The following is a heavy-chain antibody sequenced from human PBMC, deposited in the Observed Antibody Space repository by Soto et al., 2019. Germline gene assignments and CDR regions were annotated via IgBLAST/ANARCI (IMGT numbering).Heavy chain of an antibody. V-gene: IGHV2-5*02. Sequence: QITLKESGPTLVKPTQTLTLTCTFSGFSLSTSGVGVGWIRQPPGKALEWLALIYWDDAKRYSPSLKSRLTITKDTSKNQVVLTMTNMDPVDTATYYCAHMLYDVWGSYRYSTSDDWGQGTLVTVSS. CDR3: AHMLYDVWGSYRYSTSDD. D-gene: IGHD3-16*02. J-gene: IGHJ4*02. CDR1: GFSLSTSGVG. CDR2: IYWDDAK.